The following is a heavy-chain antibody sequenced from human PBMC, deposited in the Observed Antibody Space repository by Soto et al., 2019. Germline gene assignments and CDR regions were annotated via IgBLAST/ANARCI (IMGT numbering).Heavy chain of an antibody. CDR2: ISGSGGTT. CDR3: AKAVSSSWYYTGNSWFDP. V-gene: IGHV3-23*01. CDR1: GFTFSSYA. Sequence: TGGPLRLSFGAPGFTFSSYAMSRVRQAPGKGLEWVSAISGSGGTTYYADSVKGRFTISRANSKNTLYLQMNSLRAEDTAVYYCAKAVSSSWYYTGNSWFDPWGQGTLVTVSS. D-gene: IGHD6-13*01. J-gene: IGHJ5*02.